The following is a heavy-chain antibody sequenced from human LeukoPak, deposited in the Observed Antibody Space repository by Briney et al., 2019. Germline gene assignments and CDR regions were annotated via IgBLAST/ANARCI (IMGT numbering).Heavy chain of an antibody. V-gene: IGHV3-23*01. CDR1: GFTFSSYA. CDR3: AKRGTIPSGYVNVGEDCFDY. D-gene: IGHD5-12*01. J-gene: IGHJ4*02. Sequence: GGSLRLSCAASGFTFSSYAMSWVRQAPGKGLEWVSAISGSGGSTYYADSVKGRFTISRDNSKNTLYLQMNSLRAEDTAVYYCAKRGTIPSGYVNVGEDCFDYWGQGTLVTVSS. CDR2: ISGSGGST.